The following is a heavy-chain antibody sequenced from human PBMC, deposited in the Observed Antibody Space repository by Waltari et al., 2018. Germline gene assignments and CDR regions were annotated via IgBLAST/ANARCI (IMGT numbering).Heavy chain of an antibody. CDR3: SRESLGGDYNDY. V-gene: IGHV3-7*01. CDR2: IKQEGSEK. J-gene: IGHJ4*02. D-gene: IGHD3-16*01. CDR1: GFTFSSHW. Sequence: EVQVLESGGDLVQPGGSLRLSCAPFGFTFSSHWMSWVRQAPGKGLEWEANIKQEGSEKYYGGYVKGRFTISRDNAKNSLYLQMNSLRAEDTAVYYCSRESLGGDYNDYWGQGTLVTVSS.